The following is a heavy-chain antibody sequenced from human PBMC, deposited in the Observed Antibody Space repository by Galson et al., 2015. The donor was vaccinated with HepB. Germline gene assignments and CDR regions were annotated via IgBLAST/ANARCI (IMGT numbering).Heavy chain of an antibody. CDR2: ISSSGDTI. CDR3: ARGGVKNLAGLFHYYYYGLDV. CDR1: GFTFSDYY. V-gene: IGHV3-11*01. D-gene: IGHD6-19*01. J-gene: IGHJ6*02. Sequence: ALRLSGAASGFTFSDYYMSWIRQAPGKGLEWLSYISSSGDTICDADSVRGRFAISRDNDNNSVYLQMNGLRAEDTDVYYCARGGVKNLAGLFHYYYYGLDVWGQWTTVTVSS.